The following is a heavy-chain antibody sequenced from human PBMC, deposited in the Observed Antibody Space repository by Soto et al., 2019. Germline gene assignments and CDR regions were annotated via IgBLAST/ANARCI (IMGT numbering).Heavy chain of an antibody. Sequence: EVQLLESGGGLVQPGGSLKLSCAPSGFNFTNYALTWVRQAPGKGLECISALSGGAKSLYYADSVRGRFTTSEANSKNSLYLQMSSLSAEDTAVYYCAKPPAEWELRGGYYFDYWGQGTLVSVSS. J-gene: IGHJ4*02. CDR2: LSGGAKSL. D-gene: IGHD1-26*01. CDR3: AKPPAEWELRGGYYFDY. V-gene: IGHV3-23*01. CDR1: GFNFTNYA.